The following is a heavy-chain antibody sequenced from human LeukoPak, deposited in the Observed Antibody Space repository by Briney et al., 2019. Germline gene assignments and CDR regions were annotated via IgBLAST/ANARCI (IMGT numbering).Heavy chain of an antibody. V-gene: IGHV1-18*01. D-gene: IGHD3-22*01. J-gene: IGHJ4*02. CDR3: ARDPGYYDSSGYYYSPDY. Sequence: ASVKVSCKASGYSFTSYGISWMRQAPGQGLEWMGWISAYNGNTNYAQKLQGRVTMTTDTSTSTAYMELRSLRSDDTAVYYCARDPGYYDSSGYYYSPDYWGQGTLVTVSS. CDR2: ISAYNGNT. CDR1: GYSFTSYG.